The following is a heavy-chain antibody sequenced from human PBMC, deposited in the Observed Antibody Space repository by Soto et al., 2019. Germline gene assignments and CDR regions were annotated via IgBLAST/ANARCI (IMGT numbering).Heavy chain of an antibody. Sequence: PSETLSLTCAVYGGSFSGYYWSWIRQPPGKGLEWIGEINHSGSTNYNPSLKSRVTISVDTSKNQFSLKLSSVTAADTAVYYCARHRRVAVAGLIYYYMDVWGKGTTVTVSS. V-gene: IGHV4-34*01. D-gene: IGHD6-19*01. CDR1: GGSFSGYY. CDR3: ARHRRVAVAGLIYYYMDV. J-gene: IGHJ6*03. CDR2: INHSGST.